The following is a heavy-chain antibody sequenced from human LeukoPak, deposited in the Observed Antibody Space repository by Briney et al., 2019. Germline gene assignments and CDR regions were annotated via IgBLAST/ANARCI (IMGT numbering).Heavy chain of an antibody. Sequence: GGSLRLSCAASGFMFSDYFMSWIRQAPGKELEWVSYISSNSKYTKYADSVKGRFTISRDNAKKSLYLQMNSLRAEDTAVYYCARDNGNKFYFDYWGQGTLVTVSS. J-gene: IGHJ4*02. CDR2: ISSNSKYT. CDR3: ARDNGNKFYFDY. V-gene: IGHV3-11*05. D-gene: IGHD2-8*01. CDR1: GFMFSDYF.